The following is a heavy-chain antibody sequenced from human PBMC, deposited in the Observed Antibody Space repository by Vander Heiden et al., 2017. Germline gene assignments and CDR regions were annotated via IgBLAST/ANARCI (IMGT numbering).Heavy chain of an antibody. Sequence: EVQLLESGGGLVQPGGSLILSCAASGFTFSSYVMSWVRQAPGKGLEWVSSISGSGGSTYYADSVKGRFTISRDNSKNTLYLQMNSLRAEDTAVYYCAIHSSGWYSVYWGQGTLVTVSS. CDR1: GFTFSSYV. CDR2: ISGSGGST. CDR3: AIHSSGWYSVY. J-gene: IGHJ4*02. V-gene: IGHV3-23*01. D-gene: IGHD6-19*01.